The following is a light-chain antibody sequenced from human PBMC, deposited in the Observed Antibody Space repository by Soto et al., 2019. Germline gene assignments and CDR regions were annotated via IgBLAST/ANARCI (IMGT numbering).Light chain of an antibody. CDR3: QTWGPGIRV. V-gene: IGLV4-69*01. CDR2: INRDGRH. CDR1: SGHSTYA. J-gene: IGLJ2*01. Sequence: QPVLTQSPSASASLGASVKLTCTLSSGHSTYAIAWHQQQPERGPRCLMRINRDGRHNRGDGIPDRFSGSSSGAERYLTISSLQSEDEADYYCQTWGPGIRVFGGGTKLTVL.